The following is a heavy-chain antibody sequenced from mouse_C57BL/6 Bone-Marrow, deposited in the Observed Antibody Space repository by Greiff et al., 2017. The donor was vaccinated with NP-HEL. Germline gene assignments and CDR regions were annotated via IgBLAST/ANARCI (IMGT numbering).Heavy chain of an antibody. CDR3: TTKLRPDY. Sequence: EVQLVESGAELVRPGASVKLSCTASGFNIKDDYMHWVKQRPEQGLEWIGWIDPENGDTEYASKFQGKATITADTSSNTAYLQLSSLTSEDTAVYYCTTKLRPDYWGQGTTLTVSS. V-gene: IGHV14-4*01. J-gene: IGHJ2*01. CDR1: GFNIKDDY. CDR2: IDPENGDT. D-gene: IGHD3-2*02.